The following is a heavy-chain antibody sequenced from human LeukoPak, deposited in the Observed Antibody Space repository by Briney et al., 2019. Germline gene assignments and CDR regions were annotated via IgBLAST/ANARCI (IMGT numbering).Heavy chain of an antibody. CDR3: ARLVRGFDFDY. Sequence: SETLSLTCTVSGGSISSGGYYWSWIRQPAGKGLEWIGRIYTSGSTNYNPSLKSRVTMSVDTSKNQFSLKLSSVTAADTAVHYCARLVRGFDFDYWGQGTLVTVSS. V-gene: IGHV4-61*02. J-gene: IGHJ4*02. CDR1: GGSISSGGYY. CDR2: IYTSGST. D-gene: IGHD6-13*01.